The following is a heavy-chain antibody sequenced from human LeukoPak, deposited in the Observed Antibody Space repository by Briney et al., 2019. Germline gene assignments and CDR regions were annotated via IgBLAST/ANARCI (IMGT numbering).Heavy chain of an antibody. J-gene: IGHJ4*02. CDR3: ATTRYYYDSSGYYYYY. CDR2: INPNSGGT. V-gene: IGHV1-2*02. CDR1: GYTFTSYG. Sequence: ASVKVSCKASGYTFTSYGISWVRQAPGQGLEWMGWINPNSGGTNYAQKFQGRVTMTRDTSISTAYMELSRLRSDDTAVYYCATTRYYYDSSGYYYYYWGQGTLVTVSS. D-gene: IGHD3-22*01.